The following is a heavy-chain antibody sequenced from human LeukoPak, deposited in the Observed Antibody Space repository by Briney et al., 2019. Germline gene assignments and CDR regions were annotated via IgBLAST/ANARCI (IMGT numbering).Heavy chain of an antibody. Sequence: GGSLRLSCAASGFTFSSYSMNWVRQAPGKGLECVSHISVSGSITFYADSVKGRFTISRGNAKNSLYLQMSSLRDEDTAVYYCARGPMTGTTSYMDVWGKGTTVTVSS. J-gene: IGHJ6*03. D-gene: IGHD1-7*01. CDR3: ARGPMTGTTSYMDV. CDR1: GFTFSSYS. V-gene: IGHV3-48*02. CDR2: ISVSGSIT.